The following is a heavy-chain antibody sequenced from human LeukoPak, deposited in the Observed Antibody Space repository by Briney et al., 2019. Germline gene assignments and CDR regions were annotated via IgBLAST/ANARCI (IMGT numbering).Heavy chain of an antibody. J-gene: IGHJ4*02. D-gene: IGHD5-18*01. Sequence: SETLSLTCTVSGGSISSYYWSWIRQPPGKGLEWIGYVYYSGSTNYNPSLKSRVTISVDTSKNQFPLKLSSVTAADTAVYYCASGYSYGHFDFWGQGILVTVSS. CDR1: GGSISSYY. CDR2: VYYSGST. CDR3: ASGYSYGHFDF. V-gene: IGHV4-59*01.